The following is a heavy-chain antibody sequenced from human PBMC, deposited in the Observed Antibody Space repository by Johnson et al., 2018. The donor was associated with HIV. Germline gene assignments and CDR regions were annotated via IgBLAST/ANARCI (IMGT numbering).Heavy chain of an antibody. D-gene: IGHD1-1*01. CDR2: ISYDGSNK. CDR1: GFTFSSYA. V-gene: IGHV3-30-3*01. Sequence: QVQLVESGGGVVQPGRSLRLSCAASGFTFSSYAMHWVRQAPGKGLEWVAVISYDGSNKYYADSVKGRFTISRDNSKNTLYLQMNSLRTEDTALYYCARPAMGTTVVVMGAFDIWGHGTMVTVSS. CDR3: ARPAMGTTVVVMGAFDI. J-gene: IGHJ3*02.